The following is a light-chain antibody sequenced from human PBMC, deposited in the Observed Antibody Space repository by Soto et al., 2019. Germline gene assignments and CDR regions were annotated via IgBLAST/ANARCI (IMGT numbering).Light chain of an antibody. V-gene: IGLV2-14*01. Sequence: QSALTQPASVSGSPGQSITISCTGTSRDVGGYNYVSWYQQHPGKAPTLMIYDVSNRPSGVSNRFSGSKSGNTASLTISGLQAEDEADYYCSSYSSSSTLVFGGGTKLTVL. CDR3: SSYSSSSTLV. CDR1: SRDVGGYNY. J-gene: IGLJ2*01. CDR2: DVS.